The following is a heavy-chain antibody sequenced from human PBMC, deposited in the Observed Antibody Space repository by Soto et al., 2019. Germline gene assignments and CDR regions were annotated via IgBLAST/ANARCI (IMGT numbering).Heavy chain of an antibody. D-gene: IGHD6-6*01. CDR2: ISYDGSNK. Sequence: GGSLRLSCAASGFTFSSYAMRWVRQAPGKGLEWVGVISYDGSNKYYADSVKGRFTISRDNSKNTLYLQMNSLRAEDTAVYYRARVPSIAARVGFAPWGQGTLVTVSS. CDR1: GFTFSSYA. CDR3: ARVPSIAARVGFAP. J-gene: IGHJ5*02. V-gene: IGHV3-30-3*01.